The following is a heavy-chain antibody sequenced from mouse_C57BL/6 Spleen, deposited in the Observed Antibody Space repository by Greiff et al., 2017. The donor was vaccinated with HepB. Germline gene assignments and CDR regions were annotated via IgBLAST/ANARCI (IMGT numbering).Heavy chain of an antibody. Sequence: EVQLQQSGAERVKSGATVKLSCKAASVNIKDTYMHWLKQWPEQGLEWSGRIDPPNGHTKYDPKFQGKDTITADTSCNTAYLQLSSLTSEDTAVYYCARMARKWGRGTTLTVSS. CDR2: IDPPNGHT. J-gene: IGHJ2*01. V-gene: IGHV14-3*02. CDR1: SVNIKDTY. CDR3: ARMARK.